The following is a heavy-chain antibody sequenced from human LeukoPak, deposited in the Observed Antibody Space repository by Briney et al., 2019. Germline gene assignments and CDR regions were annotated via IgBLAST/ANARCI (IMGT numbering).Heavy chain of an antibody. CDR1: GFTFSSYG. D-gene: IGHD2-2*02. CDR2: IWYDGRNK. J-gene: IGHJ6*02. Sequence: PGRSLRLSCAASGFTFSSYGMHWVRQAPGKGLEWVAVIWYDGRNKFYADSLKGRFTISRDNSKNTLYLQMNSLRAEDTGVYHCAGVGRYCSSTSCYTGYYYGMDVWGQGTTVTVSS. V-gene: IGHV3-30*19. CDR3: AGVGRYCSSTSCYTGYYYGMDV.